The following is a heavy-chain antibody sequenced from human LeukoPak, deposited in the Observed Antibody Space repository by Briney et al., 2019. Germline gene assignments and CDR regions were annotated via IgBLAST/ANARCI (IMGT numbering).Heavy chain of an antibody. J-gene: IGHJ3*02. Sequence: GGSLRLSCAASGFTFSSYEMNWVRQAPGKGLEWVSYISSSGSTIYYADPVKGRFTISRDNAKNSLYLQMNSLRAEDTAVYYCAREPRRRIAVAGTSDAFDIWGQGTMVTVSS. D-gene: IGHD6-19*01. CDR1: GFTFSSYE. V-gene: IGHV3-48*03. CDR3: AREPRRRIAVAGTSDAFDI. CDR2: ISSSGSTI.